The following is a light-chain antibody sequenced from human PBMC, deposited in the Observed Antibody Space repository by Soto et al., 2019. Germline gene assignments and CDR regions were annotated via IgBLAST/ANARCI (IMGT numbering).Light chain of an antibody. CDR3: SSYTSSSTRV. Sequence: VLAQPSSVSGSPGQSITISCTGTSSDVGGYNYVSWYQQHPGKAPKLMIYEVSNRPSGVSNRFSGSKSGNTASLTISGLQAEDEADYYCSSYTSSSTRVFGTGTKVTVL. CDR2: EVS. J-gene: IGLJ1*01. V-gene: IGLV2-14*01. CDR1: SSDVGGYNY.